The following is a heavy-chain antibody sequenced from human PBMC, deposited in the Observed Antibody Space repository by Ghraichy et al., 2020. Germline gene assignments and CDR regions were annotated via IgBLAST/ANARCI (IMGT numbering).Heavy chain of an antibody. CDR3: ARDPAGATSWWLDS. CDR1: GFTFSSYG. D-gene: IGHD1-26*01. V-gene: IGHV3-33*01. CDR2: IWYDGSNK. Sequence: GALSLSCATSGFTFSSYGMHWVRQAPGKGLEWVAVIWYDGSNKYYADSVKGRFTVSRDNSNNTLYLQMNSLRAEDTAVYYCARDPAGATSWWLDSWGQGTLVTISS. J-gene: IGHJ5*01.